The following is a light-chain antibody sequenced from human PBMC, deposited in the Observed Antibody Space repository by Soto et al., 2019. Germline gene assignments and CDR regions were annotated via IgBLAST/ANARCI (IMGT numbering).Light chain of an antibody. Sequence: DIVMTQSPDSLAVSLGERATINCKSSQSVLYSSNNKNYLAWYQQKAGQPPKLLIYWASTRQSGVPDRFSGSGSETDSTLTISSLQAEDVAIYYCQQYYNPPLTFGGGTKVDIK. CDR3: QQYYNPPLT. CDR1: QSVLYSSNNKNY. V-gene: IGKV4-1*01. CDR2: WAS. J-gene: IGKJ4*01.